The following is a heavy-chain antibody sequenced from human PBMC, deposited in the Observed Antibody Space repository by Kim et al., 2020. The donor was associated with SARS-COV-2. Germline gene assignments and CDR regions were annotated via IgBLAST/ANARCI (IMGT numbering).Heavy chain of an antibody. CDR2: INAGNGNT. Sequence: ASVKVSCKASGYTFTSYAMHWVRQAPGQRLEWMGWINAGNGNTKYSQKFQGRVTITRDTSASTAYMELSSLRSEDTAVYYCAREISSGWYNYYYYGMDVWGQGTTVTVSS. CDR1: GYTFTSYA. CDR3: AREISSGWYNYYYYGMDV. V-gene: IGHV1-3*01. D-gene: IGHD6-19*01. J-gene: IGHJ6*02.